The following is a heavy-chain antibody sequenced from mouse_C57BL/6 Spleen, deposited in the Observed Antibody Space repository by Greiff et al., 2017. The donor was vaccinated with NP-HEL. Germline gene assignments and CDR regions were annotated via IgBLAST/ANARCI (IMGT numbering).Heavy chain of an antibody. J-gene: IGHJ2*01. Sequence: VQLQQPGAELVRPGSSVKLSCKASGYTFTSYWITWVKQRPGQGLEWIGDIYPGSGSTNYNEKFKSKATLTVDTSSSTAYMQLSSLTSEDSAVYYCARRLPYFDYWGQGTTLTVSS. CDR2: IYPGSGST. D-gene: IGHD1-2*01. CDR1: GYTFTSYW. CDR3: ARRLPYFDY. V-gene: IGHV1-55*01.